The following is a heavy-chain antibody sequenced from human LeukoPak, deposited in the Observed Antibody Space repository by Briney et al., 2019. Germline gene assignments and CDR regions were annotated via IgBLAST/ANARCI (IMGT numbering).Heavy chain of an antibody. Sequence: TSETLSLTCTVSGGSISSNTYSWGWIRQPPGEGLEWIGSIYYSGSTYYNPSLNSRVTISVDTSKNQFSLKLSSVTAADTAVYYCASTRWLGCSYGHRGPYYFDYWGQGTLVTVSS. V-gene: IGHV4-39*07. CDR3: ASTRWLGCSYGHRGPYYFDY. CDR2: IYYSGST. D-gene: IGHD5-18*01. CDR1: GGSISSNTYS. J-gene: IGHJ4*02.